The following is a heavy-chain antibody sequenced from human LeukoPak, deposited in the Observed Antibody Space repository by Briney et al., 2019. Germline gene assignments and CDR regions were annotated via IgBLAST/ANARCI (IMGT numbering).Heavy chain of an antibody. Sequence: PSETLSLTCTVCVGSISRGDYYWSWIRQPPGKGLEWIGYIYYSGSTYYNPSLKSRVTISVDTSKNQFSLKLSSVTAADTAVYYCARGHMVRGVITYDYWGQGTLVTVSS. CDR2: IYYSGST. J-gene: IGHJ4*02. CDR3: ARGHMVRGVITYDY. CDR1: VGSISRGDYY. D-gene: IGHD3-10*01. V-gene: IGHV4-30-4*01.